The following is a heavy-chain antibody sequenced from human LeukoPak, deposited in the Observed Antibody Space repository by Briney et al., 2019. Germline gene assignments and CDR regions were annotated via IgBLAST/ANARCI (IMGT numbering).Heavy chain of an antibody. CDR1: GGSFDNYF. CDR3: ARDFDTSGRWYYRMDV. D-gene: IGHD3-22*01. Sequence: SETLSLSCAVSGGSFDNYFWNWIRQAPGKGLEWIGYIHYPGPPTYNPSLESRVAISLDTSKKHLSLKLSSVTAADTAVYYCARDFDTSGRWYYRMDVWGKGTTVTVSS. V-gene: IGHV4-59*01. J-gene: IGHJ6*04. CDR2: IHYPGPP.